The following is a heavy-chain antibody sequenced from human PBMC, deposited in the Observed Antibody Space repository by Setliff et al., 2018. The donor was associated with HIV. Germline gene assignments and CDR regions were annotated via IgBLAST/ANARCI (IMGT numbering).Heavy chain of an antibody. Sequence: LRLSCAASGFTFSNFWMHWVRQAPGKGLEWVASISPDGNRNYCVGSVKGRFTASGDNAKSSLYLQMNSLRAEDTAVYYCARVHLRTNAVYGVVSNQFDPWGQGTLVTVSS. CDR3: ARVHLRTNAVYGVVSNQFDP. CDR1: GFTFSNFW. D-gene: IGHD2-8*01. CDR2: ISPDGNRN. V-gene: IGHV3-7*03. J-gene: IGHJ5*02.